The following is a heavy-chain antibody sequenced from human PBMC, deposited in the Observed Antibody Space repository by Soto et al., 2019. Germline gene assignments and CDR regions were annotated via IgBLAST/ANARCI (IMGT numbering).Heavy chain of an antibody. D-gene: IGHD3-22*01. CDR3: ARDRSEYYYVSSGYYSSYYYYYGMDV. V-gene: IGHV3-48*02. J-gene: IGHJ6*02. Sequence: GGSLRLSCAASGFTFSRYSMNWVRQSPGKGLEWVSYISSSSSTIYYADSVKGRFTISRDNAKNSLYLQMDSLRDEDTAVYYCARDRSEYYYVSSGYYSSYYYYYGMDVWGQGTTVTVSS. CDR1: GFTFSRYS. CDR2: ISSSSSTI.